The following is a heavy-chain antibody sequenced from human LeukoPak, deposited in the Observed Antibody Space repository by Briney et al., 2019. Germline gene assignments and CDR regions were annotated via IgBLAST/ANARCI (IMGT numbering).Heavy chain of an antibody. CDR1: GGTFSSYA. CDR3: ARGPQGGTTWFFKDYSYFDY. D-gene: IGHD1-1*01. V-gene: IGHV1-69*01. J-gene: IGHJ4*02. Sequence: SVKVSCKASGGTFSSYAISWVRQAPGQGLEWMGGIIPIFGTANYAQKFQGRVTITADESTSTAYMELSSPRSEDTAVYYCARGPQGGTTWFFKDYSYFDYWGQGTLVTVSS. CDR2: IIPIFGTA.